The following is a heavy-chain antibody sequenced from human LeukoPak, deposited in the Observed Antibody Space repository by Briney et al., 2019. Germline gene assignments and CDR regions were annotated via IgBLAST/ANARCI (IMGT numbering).Heavy chain of an antibody. D-gene: IGHD6-13*01. CDR2: IYYSGST. Sequence: SSETLSLTCTVSGGSISSYYWSWIRQPPGKGLEWIGYIYYSGSTNYNPSLKSRVTISVDTSKNQFSLKLSSVTAADTAVYYCARDLAAAGTHSFDYWGQGTLVTVSS. CDR1: GGSISSYY. J-gene: IGHJ4*02. CDR3: ARDLAAAGTHSFDY. V-gene: IGHV4-59*12.